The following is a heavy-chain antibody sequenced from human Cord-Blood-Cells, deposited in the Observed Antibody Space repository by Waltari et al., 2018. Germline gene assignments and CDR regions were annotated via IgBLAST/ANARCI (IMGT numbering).Heavy chain of an antibody. CDR2: INAGNGNT. J-gene: IGHJ5*02. CDR1: GYTLTSYA. V-gene: IGHV1-3*01. D-gene: IGHD5-18*01. Sequence: QVQLVQSGAEVKKPGASVKVSCKASGYTLTSYAMHWVRQAPGQRLEWMGWINAGNGNTKYSQKFQGRVTITRDTSASTAYMELSSLRSEDTAVYYCARGPSGYSYGYWFDPWGQGTLVTVSS. CDR3: ARGPSGYSYGYWFDP.